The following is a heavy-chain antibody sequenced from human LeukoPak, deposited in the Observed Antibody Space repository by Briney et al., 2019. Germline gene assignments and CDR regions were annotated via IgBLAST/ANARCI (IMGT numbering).Heavy chain of an antibody. D-gene: IGHD3-9*01. J-gene: IGHJ4*02. CDR2: IYYSGST. Sequence: PSETLSLTCTVSGGSISSSSYYWGWIRQPPGKGLEWIGSIYYSGSTYYNPSLKSRVTISVDTSKNQFSLKLSSVTAADTVFYNYTTAYDILTGSRYYFDYWGQGTLVTVSS. V-gene: IGHV4-39*01. CDR1: GGSISSSSYY. CDR3: TTAYDILTGSRYYFDY.